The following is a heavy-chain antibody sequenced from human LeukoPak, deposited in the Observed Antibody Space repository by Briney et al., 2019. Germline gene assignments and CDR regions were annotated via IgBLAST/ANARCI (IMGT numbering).Heavy chain of an antibody. V-gene: IGHV4-39*01. CDR3: ARHGEYYFGSGSYRVDY. J-gene: IGHJ4*01. D-gene: IGHD3-10*01. CDR2: VYYSGRT. Sequence: SETLSLTCSVSGGSVSSNNYYWTWIRQPPGKGLEWIGSVYYSGRTYYSPSLKSRVTISVDTSRNQFSLKLNSVTAADSAVYYCARHGEYYFGSGSYRVDYWGHGTLVIVSS. CDR1: GGSVSSNNYY.